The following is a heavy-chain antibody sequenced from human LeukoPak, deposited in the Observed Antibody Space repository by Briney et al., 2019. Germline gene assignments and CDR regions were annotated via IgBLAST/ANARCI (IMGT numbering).Heavy chain of an antibody. D-gene: IGHD3-22*01. CDR3: AKEGYYYDSSGYTWFDP. CDR1: GFTFSSYA. CDR2: ISGSGGST. J-gene: IGHJ5*02. Sequence: PGGSLRLSCAASGFTFSSYAMSWVRQAPGKGLEWVSAISGSGGSTYYADSVKGRFTISRDNSKNTLYLQMNSLRAEDTAVYYCAKEGYYYDSSGYTWFDPWGQGTLVTVSS. V-gene: IGHV3-23*01.